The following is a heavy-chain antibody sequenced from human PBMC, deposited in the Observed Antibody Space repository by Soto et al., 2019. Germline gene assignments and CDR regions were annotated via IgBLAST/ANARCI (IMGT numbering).Heavy chain of an antibody. J-gene: IGHJ4*02. D-gene: IGHD2-2*01. V-gene: IGHV3-21*01. Sequence: GGSLRLSCAASGFTFSTYGMNWVRQAPGKGLEWVSFIGATGNDKYYANSVRDRFTISRDNARNSLYLQVNNLSAEDTAVYYCARGRRSCSSVSCHGGVDYWGQGTLVTVSS. CDR3: ARGRRSCSSVSCHGGVDY. CDR2: IGATGNDK. CDR1: GFTFSTYG.